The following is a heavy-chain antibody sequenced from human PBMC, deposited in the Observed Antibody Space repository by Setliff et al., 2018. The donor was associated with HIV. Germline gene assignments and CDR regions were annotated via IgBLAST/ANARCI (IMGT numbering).Heavy chain of an antibody. CDR1: GGSISSSSYY. D-gene: IGHD6-19*01. CDR2: IYSGGTT. CDR3: ARLEMQWLAATLFDY. J-gene: IGHJ4*02. V-gene: IGHV4-39*07. Sequence: SETLSLTCTVSGGSISSSSYYWGWIRQPPGKGLEWIGNIYSGGTTYYNSSLRSRVTISVDTSKNQFSLRLSSVTAADTAVYYCARLEMQWLAATLFDYWGQGTLVTVSS.